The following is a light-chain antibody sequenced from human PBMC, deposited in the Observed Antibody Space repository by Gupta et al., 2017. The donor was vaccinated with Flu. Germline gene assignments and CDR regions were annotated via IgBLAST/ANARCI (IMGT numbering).Light chain of an antibody. V-gene: IGLV1-44*01. Sequence: SSNVGSNVVSLYQQLPGTAPKLLIYGNNQRPSGVPDRVSGSKSGTSAYLAIRGLQSDDEAHYYCATWDDSLNGLWVFGGGTKLIV. CDR1: SSNVGSNV. CDR2: GNN. CDR3: ATWDDSLNGLWV. J-gene: IGLJ3*02.